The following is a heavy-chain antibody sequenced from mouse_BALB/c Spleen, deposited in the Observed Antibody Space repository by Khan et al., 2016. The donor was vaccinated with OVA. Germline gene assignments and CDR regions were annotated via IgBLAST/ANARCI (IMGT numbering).Heavy chain of an antibody. V-gene: IGHV5-6-3*01. CDR3: ARMARTIN. CDR2: INSNGGST. J-gene: IGHJ2*01. CDR1: GFNLSSYG. Sequence: EVELVASGGGLVQPGGSLKLSCAASGFNLSSYGMSWVRPTPDKRLELVATINSNGGSTYYPDSVKGRFTISRDNAKNTLYLQMSSLKYEDTAMYYCARMARTINWGQGTTLTVSS.